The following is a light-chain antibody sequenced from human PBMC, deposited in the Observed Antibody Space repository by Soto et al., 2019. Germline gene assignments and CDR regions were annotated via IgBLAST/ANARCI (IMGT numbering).Light chain of an antibody. V-gene: IGKV4-1*01. CDR3: QQYYSSSLT. Sequence: DIVMTQSPDSLAVSLGERATIKCRSSQTILKSSIKKNSLAWYQQKPGQPPRLLIYWASTQDSGVPDRFSASGSGTDFTLTITRLQAEDVAVYDFQQYYSSSLTFGGGTKVEIK. J-gene: IGKJ4*01. CDR1: QTILKSSIKKNS. CDR2: WAS.